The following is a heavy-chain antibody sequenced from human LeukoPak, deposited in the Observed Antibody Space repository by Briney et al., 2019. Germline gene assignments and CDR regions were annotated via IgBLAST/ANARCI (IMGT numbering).Heavy chain of an antibody. V-gene: IGHV1-18*01. CDR1: GYTFTSYG. CDR2: ISAYNGNT. Sequence: ASGKVSCKASGYTFTSYGISWVRQAPGQGLEWMGWISAYNGNTNYAQKLQGRVTMTTDTSTSTAYMELRSLRSDDTAVYYCARVLLARWYFDLWGRGTLVTVSS. J-gene: IGHJ2*01. D-gene: IGHD2-15*01. CDR3: ARVLLARWYFDL.